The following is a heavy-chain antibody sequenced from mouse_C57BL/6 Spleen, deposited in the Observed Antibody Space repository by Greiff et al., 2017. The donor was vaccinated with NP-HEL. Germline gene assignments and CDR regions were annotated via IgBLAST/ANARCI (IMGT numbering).Heavy chain of an antibody. CDR2: ISYDGSN. Sequence: EVQLQESGPGLVKPSQSLSLTCSVTGYSITSGYYWNWIRQFPGNKLEWMGYISYDGSNNYNPSLKNRISITRDTSKNQFFLKLNSVTTEDTATYYCARMDYDGAMDYWGQGTSVTVSS. V-gene: IGHV3-6*01. D-gene: IGHD2-4*01. CDR3: ARMDYDGAMDY. J-gene: IGHJ4*01. CDR1: GYSITSGYY.